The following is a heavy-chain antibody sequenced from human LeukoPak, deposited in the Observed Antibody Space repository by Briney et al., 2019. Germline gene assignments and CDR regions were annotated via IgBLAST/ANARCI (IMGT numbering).Heavy chain of an antibody. V-gene: IGHV1-46*01. J-gene: IGHJ4*02. CDR2: INPSGGST. CDR1: GYTFTSYY. D-gene: IGHD6-19*01. Sequence: ASVKVSCKASGYTFTSYYMHWVRQAPGQGLEWMGIINPSGGSTSYAQKFQGRVTMARDMSTSTVYMELSGLRSEDTAVYYCARVHRAVGFDYWGQGTLVTVSS. CDR3: ARVHRAVGFDY.